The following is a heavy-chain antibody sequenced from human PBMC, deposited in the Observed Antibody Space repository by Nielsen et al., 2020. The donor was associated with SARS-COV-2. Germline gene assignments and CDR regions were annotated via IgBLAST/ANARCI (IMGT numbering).Heavy chain of an antibody. Sequence: SETLSLTCTVSGGSISSYYWSWIRQPPGKGLEWIGCIYYSGSTNYNPSLKSRVTISVDTSKNQFSLKLSSVTAADTAVYYCAREGPPFDLWGRGTLVTVSS. CDR2: IYYSGST. CDR3: AREGPPFDL. V-gene: IGHV4-59*01. CDR1: GGSISSYY. J-gene: IGHJ2*01.